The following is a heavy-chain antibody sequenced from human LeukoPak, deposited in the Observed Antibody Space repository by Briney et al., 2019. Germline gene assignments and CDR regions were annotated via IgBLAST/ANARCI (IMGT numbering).Heavy chain of an antibody. J-gene: IGHJ4*02. CDR2: ISYDGSNK. Sequence: PGGSLRLSCAASGFTFSSYGMHWVRQAPGKELEWVAVISYDGSNKYYADSVKGRFTISRDNSKNTLYLQMNSLRAEDTAVYYCAKGPSRAYCSSTSCLYFDYWGQGTLVTVSS. D-gene: IGHD2-2*01. V-gene: IGHV3-30*18. CDR3: AKGPSRAYCSSTSCLYFDY. CDR1: GFTFSSYG.